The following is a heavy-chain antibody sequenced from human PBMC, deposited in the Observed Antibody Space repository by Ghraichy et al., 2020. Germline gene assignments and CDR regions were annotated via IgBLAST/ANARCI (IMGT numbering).Heavy chain of an antibody. Sequence: LSLTCAASGFTFSSYSMNWVRQAPGKGLEWVSSISSSSYIYYADSVKGRFTISRDNAKNSLYLQMNSLRAEDTAVYYCASPGVYYYDSSADFDYWGQGTLVTVSS. CDR1: GFTFSSYS. CDR3: ASPGVYYYDSSADFDY. V-gene: IGHV3-21*01. J-gene: IGHJ4*02. D-gene: IGHD3-22*01. CDR2: ISSSSYI.